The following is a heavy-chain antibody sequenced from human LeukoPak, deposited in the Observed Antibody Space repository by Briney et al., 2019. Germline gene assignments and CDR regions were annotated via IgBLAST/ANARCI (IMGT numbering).Heavy chain of an antibody. CDR3: AAESSRSSAY. Sequence: GGSLRLSCAASGSTFSSYNINWVRQAPGKGLEWVSYISSGSGTIYYADSVKGRFTISRDNAKNSLFLQMNSLRAEDTAVYYCAAESSRSSAYWGQGTLVTVSS. J-gene: IGHJ4*02. D-gene: IGHD6-6*01. V-gene: IGHV3-48*01. CDR1: GSTFSSYN. CDR2: ISSGSGTI.